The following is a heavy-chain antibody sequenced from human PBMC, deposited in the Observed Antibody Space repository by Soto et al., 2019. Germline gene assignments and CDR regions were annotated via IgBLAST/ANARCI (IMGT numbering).Heavy chain of an antibody. D-gene: IGHD1-26*01. Sequence: QGQLVESGGGVVQPGGSLRLSCAASGFIFSAYGIHWVRQAPGKGLGWVAIVWNDGINKYYADSVKGRFTISRDNFKNTVDLQMNSLRVEDTAVYYCARLAYSNFLGGLDSWGQGTLVTASS. V-gene: IGHV3-33*01. CDR1: GFIFSAYG. CDR2: VWNDGINK. CDR3: ARLAYSNFLGGLDS. J-gene: IGHJ5*01.